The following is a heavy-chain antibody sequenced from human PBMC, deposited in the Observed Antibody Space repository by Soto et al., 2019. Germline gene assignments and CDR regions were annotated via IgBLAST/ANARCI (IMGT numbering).Heavy chain of an antibody. D-gene: IGHD5-12*01. CDR3: VRALSGHDHYFDS. V-gene: IGHV3-20*04. Sequence: GGSLRLSCTASGFAFDDYGMAWVRQPPGKGLEWVSGINWSGGNSGYGDSVKGRFTISRDNAKNTLYLQMNSLRAGDTAFYYCVRALSGHDHYFDSWGQGTLVTVSS. J-gene: IGHJ4*02. CDR2: INWSGGNS. CDR1: GFAFDDYG.